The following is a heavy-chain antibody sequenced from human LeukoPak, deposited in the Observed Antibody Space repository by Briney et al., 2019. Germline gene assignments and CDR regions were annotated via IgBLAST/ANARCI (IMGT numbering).Heavy chain of an antibody. V-gene: IGHV1-46*01. CDR1: GYTFTSYY. Sequence: ASVKVSCKASGYTFTSYYMQWVRQAPGQGLEWMGIISPSGGSTSYTQKFQGRVTMTRDTSTSTVYMELSSLRSEDTAVYYCAREGFPPKISDFSSGLGPYYYYGMDVWGQGTTVTVSS. CDR2: ISPSGGST. J-gene: IGHJ6*02. D-gene: IGHD3-3*01. CDR3: AREGFPPKISDFSSGLGPYYYYGMDV.